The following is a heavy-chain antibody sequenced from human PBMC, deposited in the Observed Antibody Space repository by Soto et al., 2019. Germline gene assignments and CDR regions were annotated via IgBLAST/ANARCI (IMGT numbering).Heavy chain of an antibody. CDR1: GGSISSSSYY. Sequence: QLQLQESGPGLVKPSETLSLTCTVSGGSISSSSYYWGWIRQPPGKGLEWIGSIYYSGSTYYNPSPKSRVPISVDPSTNQSSLKLSSVTAADPAVYYCAPLPPPAIAAAEFDYWGQGTLVTVSS. J-gene: IGHJ4*02. CDR3: APLPPPAIAAAEFDY. D-gene: IGHD6-13*01. V-gene: IGHV4-39*01. CDR2: IYYSGST.